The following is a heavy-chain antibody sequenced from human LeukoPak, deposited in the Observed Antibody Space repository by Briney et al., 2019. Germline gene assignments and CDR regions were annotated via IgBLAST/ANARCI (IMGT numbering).Heavy chain of an antibody. V-gene: IGHV4-38-2*02. CDR1: GYSISRGYY. Sequence: SETLSLTCSVSGYSISRGYYWGWIRQPSGQGLEWIGSIHHSGSAYYKSSLKSRVTISVDTSRNQFSMKLSSVTAADTAVYYCARLPHCPGGKCRDGGVHIDYWGQGTLVTVSS. D-gene: IGHD2-8*02. CDR2: IHHSGSA. J-gene: IGHJ4*02. CDR3: ARLPHCPGGKCRDGGVHIDY.